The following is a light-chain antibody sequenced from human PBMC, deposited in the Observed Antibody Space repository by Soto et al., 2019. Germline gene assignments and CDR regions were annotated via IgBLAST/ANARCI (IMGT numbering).Light chain of an antibody. J-gene: IGKJ3*01. CDR1: RGISNY. Sequence: DIQMTQSPSSLSASVGDRVTITCRASRGISNYLAWFQQKPGKAPKSLIYLASSLQSGVPPKFSGSGSGTDFTLTISSLQPVDSATYYCQQYNSYPFTFGPGTKVDIK. CDR3: QQYNSYPFT. V-gene: IGKV1-16*02. CDR2: LAS.